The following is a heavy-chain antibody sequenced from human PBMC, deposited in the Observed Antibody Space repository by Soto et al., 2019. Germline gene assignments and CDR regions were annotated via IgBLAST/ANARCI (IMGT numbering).Heavy chain of an antibody. CDR2: ISYDGSNK. J-gene: IGHJ3*02. CDR1: GFTFSSYG. Sequence: QVQLVESGGGVVQPGRSPRLSCAASGFTFSSYGMHWVRQAPGKGLEWVAVISYDGSNKYYADSVKGRFTISRDNSKNTLYLQMNSLRAEDTAVYYCAKGPPYGSGSYYNAKDAFDIWGQGTMVTVSS. D-gene: IGHD3-10*01. CDR3: AKGPPYGSGSYYNAKDAFDI. V-gene: IGHV3-30*18.